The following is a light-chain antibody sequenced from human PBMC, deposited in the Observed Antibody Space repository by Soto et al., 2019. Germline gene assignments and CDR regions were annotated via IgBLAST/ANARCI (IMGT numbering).Light chain of an antibody. V-gene: IGLV2-14*03. CDR3: SSHTSRSTLV. CDR2: DVS. Sequence: QSALTQPASVSGSPGQSITISCTGTSSDVGGYDYVSWYQHHPGQVPKLMIYDVSNRPSGVSNRFSGSKSGNTASLTISGLQAEDEADYYCSSHTSRSTLVFGTGTKLTVL. CDR1: SSDVGGYDY. J-gene: IGLJ1*01.